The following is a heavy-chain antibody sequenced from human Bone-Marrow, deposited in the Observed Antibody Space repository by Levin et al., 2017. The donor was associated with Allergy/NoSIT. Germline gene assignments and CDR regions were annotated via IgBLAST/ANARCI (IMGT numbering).Heavy chain of an antibody. Sequence: GESLKISCAASGFTFSSYAMSWVRQAPGKGLEWVSAISGSGGSTYYADSVKGRFTISRDNSKNTLYLQMNSLRAEDTAVYYCAKDSEFIVVVPAAYCDYWGQGTLVTVSS. CDR1: GFTFSSYA. J-gene: IGHJ4*02. CDR2: ISGSGGST. V-gene: IGHV3-23*01. D-gene: IGHD2-2*01. CDR3: AKDSEFIVVVPAAYCDY.